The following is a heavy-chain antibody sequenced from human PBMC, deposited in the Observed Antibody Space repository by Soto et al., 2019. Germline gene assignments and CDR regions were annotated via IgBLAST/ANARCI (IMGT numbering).Heavy chain of an antibody. D-gene: IGHD1-26*01. Sequence: EVQLLESGGGLVQPGGSLRLSCAASGFTFNIYAMNWVRQAPGKGLEWVSAIGGLDENIYYADSVEGLFTISRDDAKNTLYLLLNSLVADDTAVYFCARGGGSPHHLDYWGRGALVTLSS. J-gene: IGHJ4*01. CDR2: IGGLDENI. V-gene: IGHV3-23*01. CDR3: ARGGGSPHHLDY. CDR1: GFTFNIYA.